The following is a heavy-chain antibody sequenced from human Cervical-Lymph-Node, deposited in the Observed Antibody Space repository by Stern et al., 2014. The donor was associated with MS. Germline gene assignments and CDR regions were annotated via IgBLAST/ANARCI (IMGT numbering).Heavy chain of an antibody. CDR3: ARDLPYGSRPSYGGFDP. CDR1: GYTFTSYG. J-gene: IGHJ5*02. V-gene: IGHV1-18*01. D-gene: IGHD3-10*01. Sequence: QVQLVQSGAEVKKTGASVKVSCKASGYTFTSYGISWVRQAPGQGLEWMGWISAYNGNTNYAQKLQGRVTMTTDTSTSTAYMELRSLRSDDTAVYYCARDLPYGSRPSYGGFDPWGQGTLVTVSS. CDR2: ISAYNGNT.